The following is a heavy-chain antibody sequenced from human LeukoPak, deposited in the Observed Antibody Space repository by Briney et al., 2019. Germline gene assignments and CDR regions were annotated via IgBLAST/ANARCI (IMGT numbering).Heavy chain of an antibody. CDR2: INHSAST. J-gene: IGHJ4*02. V-gene: IGHV4-34*01. CDR1: GGSFSGYY. Sequence: PSETLSLTCAVYGGSFSGYYWSWIRQPPGKGLEWMGEINHSASTNYTPSLNSRATIAVATTKHQFSLMLSSVTAADTAVYYCARAREVVATPLGLPDYWGQGTLVTVSS. D-gene: IGHD2-15*01. CDR3: ARAREVVATPLGLPDY.